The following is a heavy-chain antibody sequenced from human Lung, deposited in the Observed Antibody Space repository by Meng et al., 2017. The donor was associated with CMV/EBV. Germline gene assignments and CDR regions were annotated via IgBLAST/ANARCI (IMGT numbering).Heavy chain of an antibody. CDR2: INPNSGGT. CDR3: ARRQYQLVGLAAFDI. D-gene: IGHD2-2*01. Sequence: ASXXVSCKASGYTFTGYYMHWVRQAPGQGLEWMGWINPNSGGTNYAQKFQGRVTMTRDTSISTAYMELSRLRSDDTAVYYCARRQYQLVGLAAFDIWGQGTXVTVSS. CDR1: GYTFTGYY. J-gene: IGHJ3*02. V-gene: IGHV1-2*02.